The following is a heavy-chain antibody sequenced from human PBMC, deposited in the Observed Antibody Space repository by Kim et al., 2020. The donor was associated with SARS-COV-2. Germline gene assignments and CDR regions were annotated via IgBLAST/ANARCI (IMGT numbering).Heavy chain of an antibody. V-gene: IGHV3-11*01. CDR3: ARGGGDSYYYGMDV. J-gene: IGHJ6*02. Sequence: AESVMARFTVSRDNAKNSLYLQMSSLRAEDTAVYYCARGGGDSYYYGMDVWGRGTTVTVSS.